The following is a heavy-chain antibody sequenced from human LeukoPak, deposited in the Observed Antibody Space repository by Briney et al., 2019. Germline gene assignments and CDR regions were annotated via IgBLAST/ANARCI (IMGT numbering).Heavy chain of an antibody. J-gene: IGHJ4*02. Sequence: SETLSLTCTVSGGSISSSSYYWGWIRQPPGKGLEWIGSIYYSGSTYYNPSLKSRVTISVDTSKNQFSLKLSSVTAADTAVYYCARGKGYSYGRYYFDYWGQGTLVTVSS. CDR1: GGSISSSSYY. V-gene: IGHV4-39*07. CDR2: IYYSGST. D-gene: IGHD5-18*01. CDR3: ARGKGYSYGRYYFDY.